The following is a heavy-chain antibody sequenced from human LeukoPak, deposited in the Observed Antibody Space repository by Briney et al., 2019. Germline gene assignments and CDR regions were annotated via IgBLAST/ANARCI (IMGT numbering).Heavy chain of an antibody. D-gene: IGHD4-17*01. Sequence: GGSLRLSCAASGFTFSSYAMSWVRQAPGKGLEWVSYISSSGSTIYYADSVKGRFTISRDNAKNSLYLQMNSLRAEDTAVYYCARAPRRVYGDYFFDYWGQGTLVTVSS. J-gene: IGHJ4*02. CDR1: GFTFSSYA. V-gene: IGHV3-48*03. CDR2: ISSSGSTI. CDR3: ARAPRRVYGDYFFDY.